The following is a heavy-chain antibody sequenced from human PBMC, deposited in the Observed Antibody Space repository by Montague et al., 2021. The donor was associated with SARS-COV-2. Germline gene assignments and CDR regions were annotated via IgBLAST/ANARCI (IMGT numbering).Heavy chain of an antibody. V-gene: IGHV2-70*11. CDR2: IDWDDDK. CDR3: ARRTYDILTGYDYGMDV. J-gene: IGHJ6*02. D-gene: IGHD3-9*01. CDR1: GFSLSTSGMC. Sequence: PALVKPTQTLTLTCTFSGFSLSTSGMCVSWIRQPPGKALEWLARIDWDDDKYYSTSLETRLTISKDTSKNQVVLTMTNMDPVDTATYYCARRTYDILTGYDYGMDVWGQGTTATVSS.